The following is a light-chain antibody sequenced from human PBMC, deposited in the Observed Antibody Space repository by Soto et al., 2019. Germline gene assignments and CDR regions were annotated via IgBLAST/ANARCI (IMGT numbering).Light chain of an antibody. CDR3: QQYGSSPIT. V-gene: IGKV3-20*01. Sequence: EIVLTQAPGTLSLSAGERATLSCRASQTVSSTYLAWYQQKPGQAPRLLIYGASSRATRIPDRFSGTVSGTDFTLTISRLEPEDFAVYYCQQYGSSPITFGQGTRLEI. J-gene: IGKJ5*01. CDR2: GAS. CDR1: QTVSSTY.